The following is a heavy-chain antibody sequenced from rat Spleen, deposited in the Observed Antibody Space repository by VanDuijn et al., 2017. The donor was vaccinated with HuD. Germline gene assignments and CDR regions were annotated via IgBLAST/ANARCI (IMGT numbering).Heavy chain of an antibody. CDR2: INTDSSDT. J-gene: IGHJ2*01. V-gene: IGHV5-43*01. CDR1: GFTFSNYV. D-gene: IGHD1-11*01. Sequence: EVQLVESGGGLVQPGSSLKVSCVASGFTFSNYVMHWFRQAPENGIEWLAYINTDSSDTHYAETVKGRFTISRDNAKNTVDMQLSSLRSEDTAMYFCAREVNYGRYFDYWGQGVMVTVSS. CDR3: AREVNYGRYFDY.